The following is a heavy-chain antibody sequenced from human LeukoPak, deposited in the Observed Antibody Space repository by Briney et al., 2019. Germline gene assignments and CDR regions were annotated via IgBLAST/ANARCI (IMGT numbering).Heavy chain of an antibody. CDR1: GGSISSSSYY. CDR2: IYYSGST. D-gene: IGHD5-18*01. Sequence: SETLSLTCTVSGGSISSSSYYWGWIRQPPGKGLEWIGSIYYSGSTYNNPSLRGRVTISVDTSKNQFSLKLSSVTAADTAVYYCASLGNSYSYGSAYYYYYMDVWGKGTTVTVSS. J-gene: IGHJ6*03. V-gene: IGHV4-39*01. CDR3: ASLGNSYSYGSAYYYYYMDV.